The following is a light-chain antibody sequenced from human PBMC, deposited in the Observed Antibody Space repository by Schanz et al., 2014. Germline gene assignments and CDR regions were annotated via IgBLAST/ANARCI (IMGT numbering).Light chain of an antibody. CDR3: SSYALSTTFVI. CDR2: EDT. CDR1: SSDVGTYSF. Sequence: QSALTQPASVSGSPGQSITISCTGTSSDVGTYSFISWYQHHPGKAPKLMIYEDTKRPSGVSSRFSGSKSGNTASLTISRLQAEDEADYSCSSYALSTTFVIFGGGTKLTVL. V-gene: IGLV2-23*01. J-gene: IGLJ2*01.